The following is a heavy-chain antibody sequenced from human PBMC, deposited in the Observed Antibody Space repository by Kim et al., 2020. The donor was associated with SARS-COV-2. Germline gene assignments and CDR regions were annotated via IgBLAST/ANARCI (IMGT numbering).Heavy chain of an antibody. CDR2: NK. CDR3: ARDGTYDAFDI. J-gene: IGHJ3*02. V-gene: IGHV3-33*01. D-gene: IGHD5-12*01. Sequence: NKYYADSVKGRFTISRDNAKNTLYLQRNSLRAEDTAVYYCARDGTYDAFDIWGQGTMVTVSS.